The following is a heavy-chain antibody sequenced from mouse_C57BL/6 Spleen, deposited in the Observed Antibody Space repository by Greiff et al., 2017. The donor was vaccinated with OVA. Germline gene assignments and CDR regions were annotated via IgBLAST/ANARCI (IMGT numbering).Heavy chain of an antibody. D-gene: IGHD2-4*01. CDR2: IWSGGGT. CDR3: AKRDDYDGVDY. J-gene: IGHJ4*01. Sequence: QVQLKQSGPGLVQPSQSLSITCTASGFSLTSYGVHWVRQSPGKGLEWLGVIWSGGGTAYYAAFMSRLSITNDNSKSQIFYKMNSLQADDAAIDYCAKRDDYDGVDYWGQGTSVTVSS. V-gene: IGHV2-5*01. CDR1: GFSLTSYG.